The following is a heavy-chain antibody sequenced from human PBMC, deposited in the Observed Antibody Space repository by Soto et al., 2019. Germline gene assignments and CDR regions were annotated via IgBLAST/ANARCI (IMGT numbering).Heavy chain of an antibody. CDR1: GGTFSSYA. CDR2: IIPIFGTA. D-gene: IGHD3-22*01. CDR3: ARPRITMIEPDAFDI. Sequence: ASVKVSCKASGGTFSSYAISWVRQAPGQGLEWMGGIIPIFGTANYAQKFQGRVTITADKSTSTAYMELSSLRSEDTAVYYCARPRITMIEPDAFDIWGQGTMVT. J-gene: IGHJ3*02. V-gene: IGHV1-69*06.